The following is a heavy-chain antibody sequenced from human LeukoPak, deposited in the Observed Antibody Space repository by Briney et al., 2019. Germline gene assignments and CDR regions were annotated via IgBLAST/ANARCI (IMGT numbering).Heavy chain of an antibody. CDR3: ARGLAVTTWAGERYYFDY. D-gene: IGHD4-17*01. J-gene: IGHJ4*01. V-gene: IGHV1-69*13. CDR1: GGTFSSYA. CDR2: IIPIFGTA. Sequence: SVKVSCKASGGTFSSYAISWVRQAPGRGLEWMGGIIPIFGTANYAQKFQGRVTITADESTSTAYMELSSLRSEDTAVYYCARGLAVTTWAGERYYFDYWGQGTLVTVSS.